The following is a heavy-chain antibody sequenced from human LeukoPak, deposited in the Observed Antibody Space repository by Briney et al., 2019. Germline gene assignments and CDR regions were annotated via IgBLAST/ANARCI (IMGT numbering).Heavy chain of an antibody. V-gene: IGHV3-30*18. Sequence: PGGSLRLSCAVSGFTFSTYGMDWVRQAPGKGLEWVAVISSDGSNEYYADSVKGRFTISRDNSKNTLYLQMNSLRAEDTAVYYCAKRIGSGSGPFDYWGQETLVTVSS. CDR3: AKRIGSGSGPFDY. CDR1: GFTFSTYG. CDR2: ISSDGSNE. D-gene: IGHD3-10*01. J-gene: IGHJ4*02.